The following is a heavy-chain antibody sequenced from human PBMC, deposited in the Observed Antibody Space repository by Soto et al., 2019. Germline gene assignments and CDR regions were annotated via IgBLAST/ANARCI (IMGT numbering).Heavy chain of an antibody. CDR2: ISGSGGST. D-gene: IGHD3-3*01. CDR3: AKTGYYFWSGYYTLFDY. J-gene: IGHJ4*02. Sequence: GGSLRLSCAASGFTFSSYAMSWVRQAPGKGLEWVSDISGSGGSTYYADSVKGRFTISRDNSKNTLNLQMNSLRAEDTAVYYCAKTGYYFWSGYYTLFDYWGQGTLVTVSS. V-gene: IGHV3-23*01. CDR1: GFTFSSYA.